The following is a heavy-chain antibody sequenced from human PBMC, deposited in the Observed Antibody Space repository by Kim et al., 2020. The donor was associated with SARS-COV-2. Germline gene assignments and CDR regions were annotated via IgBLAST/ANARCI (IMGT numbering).Heavy chain of an antibody. V-gene: IGHV4-34*01. CDR3: ARGERFLEWLFPYFDY. Sequence: SETLSLTCAVYGGSFSGYYWSWIRQPPGKGLEWIGEINHSGSTNYNPSLKSRVTISVDTSKNQFSLKLSSVTAADTAVYYCARGERFLEWLFPYFDYWGQGTLVTVSS. CDR1: GGSFSGYY. J-gene: IGHJ4*02. D-gene: IGHD3-3*01. CDR2: INHSGST.